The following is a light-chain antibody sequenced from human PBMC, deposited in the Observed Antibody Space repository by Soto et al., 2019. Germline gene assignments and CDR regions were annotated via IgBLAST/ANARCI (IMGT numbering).Light chain of an antibody. V-gene: IGLV2-8*01. CDR2: EVS. J-gene: IGLJ2*01. Sequence: QSALTQPPSASGSPGQSVTISCTGTSSDVGGYNYVSWYQQHPGKAPKFLIFEVSRRPSGVPDRFSGSKSGNTASLTVSGLPADDEADYYCSSYAGSNNPVIFGGGTKLTVL. CDR3: SSYAGSNNPVI. CDR1: SSDVGGYNY.